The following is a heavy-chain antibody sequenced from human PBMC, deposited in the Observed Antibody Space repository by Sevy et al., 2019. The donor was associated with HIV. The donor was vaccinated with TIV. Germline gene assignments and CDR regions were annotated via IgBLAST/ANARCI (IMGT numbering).Heavy chain of an antibody. Sequence: GGSLRLSCAASGFTFSSYAMNWVRQAPGKGLEWVSSISSSGRSTYYADSVEGRFTISRDNSENTLCLQMNSLRADDTAVYYCAKGYCSGGSCPRDYYYYGMDVWGQGTTVTVSS. V-gene: IGHV3-23*01. CDR1: GFTFSSYA. J-gene: IGHJ6*02. CDR2: ISSSGRST. D-gene: IGHD2-15*01. CDR3: AKGYCSGGSCPRDYYYYGMDV.